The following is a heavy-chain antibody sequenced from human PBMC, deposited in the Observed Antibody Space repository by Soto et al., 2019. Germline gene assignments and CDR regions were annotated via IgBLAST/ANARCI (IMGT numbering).Heavy chain of an antibody. D-gene: IGHD6-13*01. J-gene: IGHJ6*02. V-gene: IGHV4-61*01. CDR1: GGSVSSGSYY. CDR3: ARDHIAAAGGGYYYYGMDV. CDR2: IYYSGST. Sequence: PSETLSLTCTVSGGSVSSGSYYWSCIRQPPGKGLEWIGYIYYSGSTNYNPSLKSRVTISVDTSKNQFSLKLSSVTAADTAVYYCARDHIAAAGGGYYYYGMDVWGQGTTVTVSS.